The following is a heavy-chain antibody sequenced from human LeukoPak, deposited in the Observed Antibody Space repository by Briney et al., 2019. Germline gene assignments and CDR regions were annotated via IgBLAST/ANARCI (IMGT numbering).Heavy chain of an antibody. CDR2: IRYDGSNK. J-gene: IGHJ6*03. CDR3: ARVYNSSIQDYYYYYMDV. CDR1: GFTFSSYG. Sequence: GGSLRLSCAASGFTFSSYGMHWVRQAPGKGLEWVAFIRYDGSNKYYADSVKGRFTISRDNSKNTLYLQMNSQRAEDTAVYYCARVYNSSIQDYYYYYMDVWGKGTTVTVSS. V-gene: IGHV3-30*02. D-gene: IGHD1-1*01.